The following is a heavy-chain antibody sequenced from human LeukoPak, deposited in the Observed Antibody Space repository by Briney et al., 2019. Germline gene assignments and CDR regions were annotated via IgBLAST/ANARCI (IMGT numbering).Heavy chain of an antibody. D-gene: IGHD3-22*01. CDR1: GGSISSYY. Sequence: PSETLSLTCTVSGGSISSYYWSWIRQPPGKGLEWIGYIYYSGSTNYNPSLKSRVTISVDPSKNQFSLKLSSVPAADTALYYCARHAGRGQTYYYDSSGYSDAFDIWGQGTMVTVSS. V-gene: IGHV4-59*08. CDR2: IYYSGST. CDR3: ARHAGRGQTYYYDSSGYSDAFDI. J-gene: IGHJ3*02.